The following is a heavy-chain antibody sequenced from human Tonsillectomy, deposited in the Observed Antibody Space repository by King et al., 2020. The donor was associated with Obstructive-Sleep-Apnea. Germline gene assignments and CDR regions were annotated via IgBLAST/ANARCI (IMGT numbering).Heavy chain of an antibody. Sequence: VQLVESGGGVVQPGRSLRLSCAASGFTFSSYGMHWVRQAPGKGLEWVAVIWYDGSNKYYADSVKGRFTISRDNSKNTLYLQMNSLRAEDTAVYYCARDPDEGGFDYWGQGTLVTVSS. V-gene: IGHV3-33*01. D-gene: IGHD1-14*01. CDR2: IWYDGSNK. J-gene: IGHJ4*02. CDR1: GFTFSSYG. CDR3: ARDPDEGGFDY.